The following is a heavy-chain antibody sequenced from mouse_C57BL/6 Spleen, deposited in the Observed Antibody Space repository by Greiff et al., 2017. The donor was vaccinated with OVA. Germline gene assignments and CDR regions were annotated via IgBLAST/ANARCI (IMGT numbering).Heavy chain of an antibody. Sequence: VQLQQSVAELVRPGASVKLSCTASGFNIKNTYMHWVLQRPEQGLEWIGRIDPANGTTQYAPKFQGKATITADPSSNTAYLPLPSLTSEDTAVYGCGRWGGTGSWFAYWGQGTLVTVSA. CDR3: GRWGGTGSWFAY. J-gene: IGHJ3*01. D-gene: IGHD4-1*01. CDR1: GFNIKNTY. CDR2: IDPANGTT. V-gene: IGHV14-3*01.